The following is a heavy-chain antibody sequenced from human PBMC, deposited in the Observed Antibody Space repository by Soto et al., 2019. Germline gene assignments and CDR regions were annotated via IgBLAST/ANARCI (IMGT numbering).Heavy chain of an antibody. CDR1: GFSLSTSGVG. CDR2: IYWDDDK. D-gene: IGHD6-13*01. Sequence: QITLKESGPTLVKPTQTLTLTCTFSGFSLSTSGVGVGWIRQPPGKALEWLALIYWDDDKSYSPSLKNRLTITKDNSKNQVVLTMTNMDPEDRSTYYCAHSDADQLALKWCDPWVQGTLVTVSS. J-gene: IGHJ5*02. V-gene: IGHV2-5*02. CDR3: AHSDADQLALKWCDP.